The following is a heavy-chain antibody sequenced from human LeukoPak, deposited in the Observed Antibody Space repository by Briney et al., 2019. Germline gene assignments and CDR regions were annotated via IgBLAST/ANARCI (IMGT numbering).Heavy chain of an antibody. V-gene: IGHV3-7*03. J-gene: IGHJ4*02. CDR1: GFTFSSYW. CDR3: ARDTPLTGYTSGWSNNCFDY. D-gene: IGHD6-19*01. CDR2: IKQDGSEK. Sequence: PGGSLRLSCAASGFTFSSYWMSWVRQAPGKGLEWVANIKQDGSEKYYVDSVKDRFTISRDNAKNSLYLQMNSLRAEDTAVYYCARDTPLTGYTSGWSNNCFDYWGQGTLVTVSS.